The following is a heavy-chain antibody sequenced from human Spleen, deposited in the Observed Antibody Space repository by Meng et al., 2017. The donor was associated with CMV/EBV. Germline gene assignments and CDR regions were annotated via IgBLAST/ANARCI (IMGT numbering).Heavy chain of an antibody. J-gene: IGHJ6*02. V-gene: IGHV1-18*04. D-gene: IGHD1-20*01. Sequence: ASVKVSCKASAYTFTSYYMHWVRQAPGQGLEWMGWISIYNGNTNYAEKFQGRVTMTTDTSTSTAYMELRRLTSHDTAMYYCARDAFITGTTYYYGMDVWGQGTTVTVSS. CDR1: AYTFTSYY. CDR2: ISIYNGNT. CDR3: ARDAFITGTTYYYGMDV.